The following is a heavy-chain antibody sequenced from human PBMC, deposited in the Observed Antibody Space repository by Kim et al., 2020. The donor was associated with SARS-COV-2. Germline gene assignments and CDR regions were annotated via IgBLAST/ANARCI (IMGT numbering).Heavy chain of an antibody. Sequence: SETRSLTCTVSGGSISSSSYYWGWIRQPPGKGLEWIGSIYYSGSTYYNPSLKSRVTISVDTSKNQFSLKLSSVTAADTAVYYCAPLGVSGMDVWGQGTTVTVSS. D-gene: IGHD3-16*01. V-gene: IGHV4-39*01. CDR1: GGSISSSSYY. J-gene: IGHJ6*02. CDR3: APLGVSGMDV. CDR2: IYYSGST.